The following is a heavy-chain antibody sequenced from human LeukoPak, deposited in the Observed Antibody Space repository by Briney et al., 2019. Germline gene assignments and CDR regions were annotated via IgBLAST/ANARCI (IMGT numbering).Heavy chain of an antibody. CDR1: GGTFSTSS. Sequence: ASVKVSCKASGGTFSTSSISWVRQAPGQGLEWMGGIIPIFDTANYAQKFQGTVTITADESTSTAYMELSSLRSEDTAVYYCARVRGWMATIEEFYFDYWGQGTLVTVSS. V-gene: IGHV1-69*13. CDR2: IIPIFDTA. D-gene: IGHD5-24*01. CDR3: ARVRGWMATIEEFYFDY. J-gene: IGHJ4*02.